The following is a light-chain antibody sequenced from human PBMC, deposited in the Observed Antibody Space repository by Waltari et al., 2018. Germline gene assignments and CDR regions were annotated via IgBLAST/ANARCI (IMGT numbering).Light chain of an antibody. CDR1: QNIGRH. V-gene: IGKV3-11*01. CDR2: DAS. Sequence: EIVLTQSPATLSLSPGERATLSCWASQNIGRHLAWYQQRPGQAPSLVIYDASNRATGIPARFSGSGSGTDFTLIISSLEPEDFAVYYCQQRSTWPLTFGGGTKVDIK. CDR3: QQRSTWPLT. J-gene: IGKJ4*01.